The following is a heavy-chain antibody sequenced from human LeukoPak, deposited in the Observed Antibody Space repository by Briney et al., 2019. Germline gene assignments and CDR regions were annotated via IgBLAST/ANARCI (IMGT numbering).Heavy chain of an antibody. CDR3: ASVPGYSGYDFDY. V-gene: IGHV4-4*02. CDR2: IYHSGST. Sequence: SETLSLTCAVSGGSISSSNWWSWVRQPPGKGLEWIGEIYHSGSTNYNPSLKSRVTISVDTSKNQFSLKLSSVTAADTAVYYCASVPGYSGYDFDYWGQGTLVTVSS. J-gene: IGHJ4*02. CDR1: GGSISSSNW. D-gene: IGHD5-12*01.